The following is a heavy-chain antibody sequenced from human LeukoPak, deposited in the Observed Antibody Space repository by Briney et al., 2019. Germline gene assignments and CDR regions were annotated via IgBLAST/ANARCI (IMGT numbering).Heavy chain of an antibody. Sequence: ASAKVSCKASGYTFTGYYMYWVRQAPGQGLEWMGWINPKSGGANYAQKFQGRVTMTRDTSISTAYMEVSSLRSDDTAVYYCAKAGGATITIDYWGQGTLVTVSS. CDR1: GYTFTGYY. J-gene: IGHJ4*02. CDR2: INPKSGGA. CDR3: AKAGGATITIDY. D-gene: IGHD5-24*01. V-gene: IGHV1-2*02.